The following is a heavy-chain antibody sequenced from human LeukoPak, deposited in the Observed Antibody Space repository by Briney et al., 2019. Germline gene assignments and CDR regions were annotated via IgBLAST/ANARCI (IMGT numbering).Heavy chain of an antibody. J-gene: IGHJ4*02. CDR2: IYYSGST. V-gene: IGHV4-39*01. Sequence: PSETLSLTCTVSGGSISSTNYYWGWIRQPPGKGLEWIGSIYYSGSTYYNPSLKSRVTISVDTSKNQFSLKLSSVTAADTAVFYCATSGWYLLPGIYWGQGTLVTVSS. D-gene: IGHD6-19*01. CDR3: ATSGWYLLPGIY. CDR1: GGSISSTNYY.